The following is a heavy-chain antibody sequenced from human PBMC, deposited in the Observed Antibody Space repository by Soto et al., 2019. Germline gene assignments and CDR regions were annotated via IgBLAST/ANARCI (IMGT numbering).Heavy chain of an antibody. CDR2: INPGGGST. D-gene: IGHD4-4*01. J-gene: IGHJ4*02. CDR3: ARADYSNYFDY. V-gene: IGHV1-46*03. Sequence: ASVKVSCKASGYTFTSYYMHWVRQAPGQGLEWMGIINPGGGSTSYAQKFQGRVTMTRDTSTSTVYMELSSLRSEDTAVYYCARADYSNYFDYWGQGTLVTVSS. CDR1: GYTFTSYY.